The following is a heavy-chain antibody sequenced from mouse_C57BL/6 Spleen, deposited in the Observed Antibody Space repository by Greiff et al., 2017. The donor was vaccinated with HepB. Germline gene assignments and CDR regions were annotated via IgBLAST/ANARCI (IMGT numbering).Heavy chain of an antibody. CDR2: IDPETGGT. Sequence: QVQLQQSGAELVRPGASVTLSCKASGYTFTDYEMHWVKQTPVHGLEWIGAIDPETGGTAYNQKFKGKAILTADKSSSTAYMELRSLTSEDSAVYYCTRTMVTGYFDVWGTGTTVTVSS. CDR1: GYTFTDYE. D-gene: IGHD2-2*01. J-gene: IGHJ1*03. CDR3: TRTMVTGYFDV. V-gene: IGHV1-15*01.